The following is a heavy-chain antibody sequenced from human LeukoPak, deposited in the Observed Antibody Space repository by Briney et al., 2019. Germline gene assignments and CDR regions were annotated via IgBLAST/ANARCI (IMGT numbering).Heavy chain of an antibody. V-gene: IGHV3-7*01. CDR2: IQPDGSEQ. D-gene: IGHD3-16*01. Sequence: GGSLRLSCVASGFTFSSNWMSWVRQAPGKGLEWVGNIQPDGSEQYPVDSVKGRFTISRDNAKNSLFLQMNSPRVEDTAVYYCATQSYAKFDPWGQGTLVTVSS. CDR3: ATQSYAKFDP. CDR1: GFTFSSNW. J-gene: IGHJ5*02.